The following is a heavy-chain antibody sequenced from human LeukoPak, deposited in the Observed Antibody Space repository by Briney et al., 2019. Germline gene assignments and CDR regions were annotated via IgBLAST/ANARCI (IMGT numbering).Heavy chain of an antibody. CDR3: AGYGGNFIDY. V-gene: IGHV4-39*01. J-gene: IGHJ4*02. Sequence: SETLSLTCTVSGGSISSSNYYWGWIRQPPGKGLEWIGSIYYSGSTYYNPSLKSRVTISVDTSKNQFSLKLSSVTAADTAVYYCAGYGGNFIDYWGQGTLVTVSS. D-gene: IGHD4-23*01. CDR1: GGSISSSNYY. CDR2: IYYSGST.